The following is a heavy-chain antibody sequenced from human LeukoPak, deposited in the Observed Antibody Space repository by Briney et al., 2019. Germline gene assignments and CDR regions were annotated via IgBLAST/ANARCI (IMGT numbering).Heavy chain of an antibody. V-gene: IGHV4-31*03. D-gene: IGHD1-26*01. CDR1: GGSISSGGYY. Sequence: SQTLSLTCTVSGGSISSGGYYWSWIRQHPGKGLEWIGYIYYSGSTYYNPSLKSRVTISVDTSKNQFSLKLSSVTAADTAVYYCARVRARRELSTKMYYFDYWGQGTLVTVSS. J-gene: IGHJ4*02. CDR3: ARVRARRELSTKMYYFDY. CDR2: IYYSGST.